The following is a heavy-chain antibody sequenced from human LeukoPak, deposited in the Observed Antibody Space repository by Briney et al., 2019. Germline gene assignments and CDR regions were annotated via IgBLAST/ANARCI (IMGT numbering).Heavy chain of an antibody. D-gene: IGHD2-2*01. CDR1: GFTFSNYG. Sequence: GGSLRLSCAASGFTFSNYGMNWVRQAPGKGLEWVSFISRSGSSVYSADSVKGRFTISRDNAKNSPYLQMNSLRAEDTAVFYCAKYCSSTSCYAGGFDYWGQGTLVTVSS. CDR3: AKYCSSTSCYAGGFDY. V-gene: IGHV3-21*01. J-gene: IGHJ4*02. CDR2: ISRSGSSV.